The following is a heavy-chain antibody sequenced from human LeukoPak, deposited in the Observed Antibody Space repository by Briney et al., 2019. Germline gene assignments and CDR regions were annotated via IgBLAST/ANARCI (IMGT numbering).Heavy chain of an antibody. D-gene: IGHD3-10*01. J-gene: IGHJ4*02. CDR1: GYTFTSYG. Sequence: GASVNVSCKASGYTFTSYGISWVRQAPGQELEWMGWISAYNGNTNYAHKLQGRVTMTTDTSTRTAYMELRSLRSDDTAVYYCARERVGYYGSGSYLDYWGQGTLVTVSS. CDR2: ISAYNGNT. CDR3: ARERVGYYGSGSYLDY. V-gene: IGHV1-18*01.